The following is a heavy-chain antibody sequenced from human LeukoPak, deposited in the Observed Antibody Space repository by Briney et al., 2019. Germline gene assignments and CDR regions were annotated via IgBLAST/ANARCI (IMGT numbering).Heavy chain of an antibody. CDR1: GFTFSSYG. CDR2: IWYDGSNK. D-gene: IGHD5-18*01. CDR3: AKDRRRGYSYGPLDWYFDL. V-gene: IGHV3-33*06. Sequence: PGGSLRLSCAASGFTFSSYGMHWARQAPGKGLEWVAVIWYDGSNKYYADSVKGRFTISRDNSKNTLYLQMNSLRAEDTAVYYCAKDRRRGYSYGPLDWYFDLWGRGTLVTVSS. J-gene: IGHJ2*01.